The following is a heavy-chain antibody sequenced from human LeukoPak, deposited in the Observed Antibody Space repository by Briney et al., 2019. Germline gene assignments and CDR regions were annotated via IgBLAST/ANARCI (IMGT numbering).Heavy chain of an antibody. Sequence: SETLSLTCAVYGGSFSGYYWSWIRQPPGKGLEWIGEINHSGSTNYNPSLKSRVTISVDTSKNQFSLKLSSVTAADTAVYYCAREGYSSSSSFIDYWGQGTLVTVSS. CDR2: INHSGST. V-gene: IGHV4-34*01. J-gene: IGHJ4*02. CDR1: GGSFSGYY. D-gene: IGHD6-6*01. CDR3: AREGYSSSSSFIDY.